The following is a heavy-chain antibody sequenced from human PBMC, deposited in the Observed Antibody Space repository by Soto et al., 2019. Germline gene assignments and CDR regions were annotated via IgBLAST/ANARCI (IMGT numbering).Heavy chain of an antibody. D-gene: IGHD5-12*01. J-gene: IGHJ4*02. CDR3: AKEIAVAVATPPEY. CDR2: ISGSGGET. Sequence: EVQLLQSGGGLVQPGGSLRLSCTASGFIYSIYAMAWVRQAPGQGLEWVSAISGSGGETYYADSVKGRFTISRDNSKNTVYLQMTNRRAEDTAVYYCAKEIAVAVATPPEYWGQGTLVTVSS. CDR1: GFIYSIYA. V-gene: IGHV3-23*01.